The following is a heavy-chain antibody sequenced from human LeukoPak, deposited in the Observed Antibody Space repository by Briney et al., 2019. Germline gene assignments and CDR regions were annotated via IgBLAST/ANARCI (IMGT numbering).Heavy chain of an antibody. CDR1: GFTFSSYA. J-gene: IGHJ3*01. Sequence: GGSLRPSCAASGFTFSSYAMAWVRQAPGKGLEWVTFIQYDGNNKYYADSVKGRFTISRDNSKNTLYLEMNSLTTEDTALYYCARKLYDYWSGDAFDVWGRGTMVTVSS. CDR3: ARKLYDYWSGDAFDV. V-gene: IGHV3-30*04. D-gene: IGHD3-3*01. CDR2: IQYDGNNK.